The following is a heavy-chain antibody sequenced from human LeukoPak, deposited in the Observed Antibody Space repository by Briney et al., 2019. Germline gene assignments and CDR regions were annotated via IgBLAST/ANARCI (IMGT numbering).Heavy chain of an antibody. CDR1: GFTFSGYS. CDR3: ARDLRWPTGG. V-gene: IGHV3-48*02. Sequence: PGGSLRLSCVASGFTFSGYSMSWVRQAPGKGLEWVSYISSSSGAIYYADSVKGRFTISRDNAKNSLYLQMNSLRDEDTAVYYCARDLRWPTGGWGQGTLVTVSS. CDR2: ISSSSGAI. J-gene: IGHJ4*02. D-gene: IGHD4-23*01.